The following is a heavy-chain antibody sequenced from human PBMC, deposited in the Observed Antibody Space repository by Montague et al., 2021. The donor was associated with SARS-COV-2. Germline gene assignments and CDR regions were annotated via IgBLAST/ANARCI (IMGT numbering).Heavy chain of an antibody. CDR2: IYYRGST. J-gene: IGHJ5*02. CDR1: NGSINSYY. CDR3: AREGLHNWFDP. Sequence: SKTLSLTCTVSNGSINSYYWSWVRRPPGKRLEWIGYIYYRGSTNYNPSLESRVTMSIDTSKNQFSLKLRSVTAADTAVYFCAREGLHNWFDPWGQGTLVIVSS. V-gene: IGHV4-59*01.